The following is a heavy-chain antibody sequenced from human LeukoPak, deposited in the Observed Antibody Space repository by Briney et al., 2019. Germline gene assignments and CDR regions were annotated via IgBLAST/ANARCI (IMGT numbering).Heavy chain of an antibody. Sequence: GASVKVSCKASGYTFTSYYMHWVRQAPGQGLEWMGIINPSGGSTSYAQKFQGRVTMTRDTSTSTVYMELSSLRSEDTAVYYCARDHLDIVVVPALYFQHWGQGTLVTVSS. V-gene: IGHV1-46*01. CDR3: ARDHLDIVVVPALYFQH. CDR2: INPSGGST. CDR1: GYTFTSYY. J-gene: IGHJ1*01. D-gene: IGHD2-2*01.